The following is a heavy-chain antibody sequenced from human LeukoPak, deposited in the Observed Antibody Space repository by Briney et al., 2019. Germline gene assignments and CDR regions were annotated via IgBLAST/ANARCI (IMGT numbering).Heavy chain of an antibody. Sequence: PGGSLRLSCAASGFTFSSYEMKWVRQAPGKGLEWVSHISSSGSTIYYADSVKGRFTISRDNAKNSLYLQMNSLRAEDTAVYYCARSRAAEDIVVVVAAMDYWGQGTLVTVSS. J-gene: IGHJ4*02. CDR1: GFTFSSYE. D-gene: IGHD2-15*01. CDR2: ISSSGSTI. CDR3: ARSRAAEDIVVVVAAMDY. V-gene: IGHV3-48*03.